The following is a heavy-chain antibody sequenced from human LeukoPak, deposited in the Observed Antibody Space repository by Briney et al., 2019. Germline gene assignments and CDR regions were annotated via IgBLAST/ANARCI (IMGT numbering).Heavy chain of an antibody. J-gene: IGHJ4*02. V-gene: IGHV4-61*02. Sequence: SQTLSLTCTVSGGSISSGSYCWSWIRQPAGKGLEWIGRIYTSGSTNYNPSLKSRVTISVDTSKNQFSLKLSSVTAADTAVYYCARGRGGLLWFGEFNSWGQGTLVTVSS. CDR1: GGSISSGSYC. CDR2: IYTSGST. CDR3: ARGRGGLLWFGEFNS. D-gene: IGHD3-10*01.